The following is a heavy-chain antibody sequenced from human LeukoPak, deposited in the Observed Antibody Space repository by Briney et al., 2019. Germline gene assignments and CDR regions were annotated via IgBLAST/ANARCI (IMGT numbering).Heavy chain of an antibody. CDR2: IWYDGSSK. CDR1: GFTFSSYG. J-gene: IGHJ4*02. Sequence: PGRSLRLSCAASGFTFSSYGMHWVRQAPGKGLEWVAVIWYDGSSKYYADSVKGRFTISRDNSKNTLYLQMNSLRAEDTAVYYCARDLSSSWYYFDYWGQGTLVTVSS. CDR3: ARDLSSSWYYFDY. D-gene: IGHD6-13*01. V-gene: IGHV3-33*01.